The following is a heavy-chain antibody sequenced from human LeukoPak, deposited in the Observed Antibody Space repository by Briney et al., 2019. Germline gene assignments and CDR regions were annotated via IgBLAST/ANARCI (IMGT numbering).Heavy chain of an antibody. CDR3: ARAETIQTYFDY. Sequence: PGGSLSLSCAASGFTFSSYSMNWVRQAPGKGLEWVSSISSSSSYIYYADSVKGRFTISRDNAKNSLYLQMNSLRAEDTAVYYCARAETIQTYFDYWGRGTLVTVSS. V-gene: IGHV3-21*01. CDR2: ISSSSSYI. CDR1: GFTFSSYS. J-gene: IGHJ4*02. D-gene: IGHD1-1*01.